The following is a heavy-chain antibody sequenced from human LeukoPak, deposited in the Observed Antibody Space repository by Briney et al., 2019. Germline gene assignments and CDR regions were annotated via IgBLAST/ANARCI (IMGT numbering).Heavy chain of an antibody. D-gene: IGHD3-22*01. CDR2: IYANGST. V-gene: IGHV3-53*01. Sequence: GGSLRLSCAASGFTLRVNYMTWVRQAPGKGLEWVSVIYANGSTYYPDSVKGRFTISRDNAKSTLYLQMNSLRAEDTAVYYCLYHDSGVTSPLESYWGQGILVTVST. J-gene: IGHJ4*02. CDR3: LYHDSGVTSPLESY. CDR1: GFTLRVNY.